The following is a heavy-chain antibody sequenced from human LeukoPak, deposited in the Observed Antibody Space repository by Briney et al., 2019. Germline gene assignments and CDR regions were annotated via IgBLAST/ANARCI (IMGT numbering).Heavy chain of an antibody. J-gene: IGHJ5*02. Sequence: PSETLSLTCTVSGGSISSGGFYWSRIRQHPGKGLEWIGYIYYSGRTYYNPSLKSRLTISQDTSKNQFSLRLRSVTAADTAVYYCARAPSDAWFDPWGQGTLVTVSS. CDR1: GGSISSGGFY. D-gene: IGHD2-8*01. V-gene: IGHV4-31*03. CDR3: ARAPSDAWFDP. CDR2: IYYSGRT.